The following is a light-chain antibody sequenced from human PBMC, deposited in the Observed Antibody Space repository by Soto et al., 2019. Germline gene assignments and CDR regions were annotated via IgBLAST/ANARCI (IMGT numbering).Light chain of an antibody. J-gene: IGKJ5*01. Sequence: EIHLTQSPSLVAASLGDRVTITCRASHDISTFLAWYQQIPGKAPKLLIYEASTLQSGVPSRFSGSGSGTEFTLTISGLLPEDFAAYHCQQLYTLPFTFGQGTRLEI. CDR3: QQLYTLPFT. CDR2: EAS. V-gene: IGKV1-9*01. CDR1: HDISTF.